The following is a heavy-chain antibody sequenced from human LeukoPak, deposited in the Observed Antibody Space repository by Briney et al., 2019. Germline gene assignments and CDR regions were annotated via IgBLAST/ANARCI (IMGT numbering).Heavy chain of an antibody. CDR1: GFTFSGSA. J-gene: IGHJ6*04. D-gene: IGHD6-13*01. Sequence: GGSLRLSCAASGFTFSGSAMHWVRQASGKGLEGVGRIRSKANSYATAYAASVNGSFTISRDDSKNTAYLQMNSLKTEDTAVYYCTRREEGSSLRQYYYYYYGMDVWGKGTTVTVSS. V-gene: IGHV3-73*01. CDR2: IRSKANSYAT. CDR3: TRREEGSSLRQYYYYYYGMDV.